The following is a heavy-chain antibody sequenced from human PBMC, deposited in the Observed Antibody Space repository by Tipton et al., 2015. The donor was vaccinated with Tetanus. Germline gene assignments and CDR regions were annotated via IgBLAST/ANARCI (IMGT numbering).Heavy chain of an antibody. CDR2: MKQDGSEI. CDR3: VRGGMMYADY. V-gene: IGHV3-7*03. CDR1: GLSFSGYT. J-gene: IGHJ4*02. D-gene: IGHD2-8*01. Sequence: SLRLSCVASGLSFSGYTMSWVRQAPGKGLEWVATMKQDGSEIKYVDSVTGRFTISRDNAKNSLYLQLNSLRAEDTAVYYCVRGGMMYADYGDQGTLVMVSS.